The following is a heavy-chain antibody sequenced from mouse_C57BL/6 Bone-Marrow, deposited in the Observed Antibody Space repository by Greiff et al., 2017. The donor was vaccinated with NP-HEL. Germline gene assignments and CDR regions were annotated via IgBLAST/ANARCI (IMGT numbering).Heavy chain of an antibody. V-gene: IGHV1-81*01. D-gene: IGHD2-3*01. CDR3: ARSDGYYDAMDY. Sequence: VQLQESGAELARPGASVKLSCKASGYTFTSYGISWVKQRTGQGLEWIGEIYPRSGNTYYNEKFKGKATLTADKSSSTAYMELRSLTSEDSAVYFCARSDGYYDAMDYWGQGTSVTVSS. CDR2: IYPRSGNT. J-gene: IGHJ4*01. CDR1: GYTFTSYG.